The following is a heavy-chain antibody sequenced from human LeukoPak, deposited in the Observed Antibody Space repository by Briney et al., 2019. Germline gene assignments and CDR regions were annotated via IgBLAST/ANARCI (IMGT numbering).Heavy chain of an antibody. CDR2: INHSGST. CDR1: GGSISNYY. CDR3: ARVPPWSPEYYFDY. J-gene: IGHJ4*02. D-gene: IGHD2-8*02. Sequence: PSETLSLTCTVSGGSISNYYWTWIRQPPGKGLEWIGEINHSGSTSYNPSLKSRVTISVDTSKKQFFLKLNSVTAADTAVYYCARVPPWSPEYYFDYWGQGTLVTVSS. V-gene: IGHV4-34*01.